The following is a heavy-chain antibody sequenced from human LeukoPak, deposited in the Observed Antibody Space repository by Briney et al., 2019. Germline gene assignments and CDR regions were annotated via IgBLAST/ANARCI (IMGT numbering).Heavy chain of an antibody. CDR3: ARRAGGYSHPYDY. J-gene: IGHJ4*02. V-gene: IGHV1-69*05. CDR1: GGTFSSYA. Sequence: ASVKVSCKASGGTFSSYAISWVRQAPGQGLEWMGGIIPIFGTANYAQKFQGRVTMTRNTSISTAYMELSSLRSEDTAVYYCARRAGGYSHPYDYWGQGILVTVSS. D-gene: IGHD4-23*01. CDR2: IIPIFGTA.